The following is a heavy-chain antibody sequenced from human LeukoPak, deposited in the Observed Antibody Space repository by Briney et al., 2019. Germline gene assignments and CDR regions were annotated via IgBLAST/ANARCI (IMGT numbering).Heavy chain of an antibody. CDR3: AKDRIAAAVHDAFDI. Sequence: GWSLRLSCAASGFTSSSYAMSWVRQAPGKGLEWVSAISGSGGSTYYADSVKGRFTISRDNSKNTLYLQMNSLRAEDTAVYYCAKDRIAAAVHDAFDIWGQGTMVTVSS. CDR1: GFTSSSYA. V-gene: IGHV3-23*01. J-gene: IGHJ3*02. CDR2: ISGSGGST. D-gene: IGHD6-13*01.